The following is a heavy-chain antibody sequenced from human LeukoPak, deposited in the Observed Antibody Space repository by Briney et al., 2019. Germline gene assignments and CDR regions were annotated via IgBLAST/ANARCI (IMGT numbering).Heavy chain of an antibody. CDR3: AREMRGGSYYGFDY. J-gene: IGHJ4*02. D-gene: IGHD1-26*01. CDR2: ISSSSSYI. V-gene: IGHV3-21*01. CDR1: GFTFSSYS. Sequence: GGSLRLSCAASGFTFSSYSMNWVRQAPGKGLEWVSSISSSSSYIYYADSVKGRFTISRDNAKNSLYLQMNSLRAEDTAVYYCAREMRGGSYYGFDYWGQGTLVTVSS.